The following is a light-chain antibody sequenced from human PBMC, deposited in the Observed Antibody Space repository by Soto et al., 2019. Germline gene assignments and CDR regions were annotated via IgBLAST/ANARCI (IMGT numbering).Light chain of an antibody. Sequence: DSLSTQSPASLAVSLCERAAVNFESSQIFLYSSNNKNYLAWYQQKPGQPPKLLIYWASTRESGVPDRFSGSGSGTDFTLTISSLQAEDVAVYYCQQYYSTPLTFGGGTKVDIK. CDR1: QIFLYSSNNKNY. J-gene: IGKJ4*01. V-gene: IGKV4-1*01. CDR2: WAS. CDR3: QQYYSTPLT.